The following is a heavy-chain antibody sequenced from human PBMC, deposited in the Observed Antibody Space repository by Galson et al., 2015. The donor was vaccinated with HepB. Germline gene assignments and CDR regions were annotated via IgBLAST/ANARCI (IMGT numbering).Heavy chain of an antibody. D-gene: IGHD6-19*01. CDR2: ISYDGSNK. CDR3: ARGGEQWLAAGAFDI. J-gene: IGHJ3*02. CDR1: GFTFSSYA. V-gene: IGHV3-30*04. Sequence: SLRLSCAASGFTFSSYAMHWVRQAPGKGLEWVAVISYDGSNKYYADSVKGRFTISRDNSKNTLYLQMNSLRAEDTAVYYCARGGEQWLAAGAFDIWGQGTMVTVSS.